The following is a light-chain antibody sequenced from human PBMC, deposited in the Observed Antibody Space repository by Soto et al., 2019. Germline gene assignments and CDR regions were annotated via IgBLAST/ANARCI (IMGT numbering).Light chain of an antibody. V-gene: IGLV2-14*01. CDR1: SSDVGGYNY. CDR3: SSYTSSSTLV. J-gene: IGLJ2*01. Sequence: QSALTQPASVSGSPGQSITISCTGTSSDVGGYNYVSWYQQHPGKAPKLMIYDVSNRPSGVSNRFSGPKSGNTASLTISGIQAEDEADYYCSSYTSSSTLVFGGGTKLTVL. CDR2: DVS.